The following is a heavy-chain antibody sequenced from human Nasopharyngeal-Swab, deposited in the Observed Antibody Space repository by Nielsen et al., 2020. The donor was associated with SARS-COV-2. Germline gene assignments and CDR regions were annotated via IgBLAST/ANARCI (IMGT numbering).Heavy chain of an antibody. Sequence: SQTPSLTCAVYGGSFSGYYWNWIRQPPGKGLEWIGEINHSGSTNYNPSLKSRVTISLDTSKNQFSLKLSSVTAADTAVHYCARSRYTSSWYGVRNWFDPWGQGTLVTVSS. V-gene: IGHV4-34*01. J-gene: IGHJ5*02. D-gene: IGHD6-13*01. CDR3: ARSRYTSSWYGVRNWFDP. CDR1: GGSFSGYY. CDR2: INHSGST.